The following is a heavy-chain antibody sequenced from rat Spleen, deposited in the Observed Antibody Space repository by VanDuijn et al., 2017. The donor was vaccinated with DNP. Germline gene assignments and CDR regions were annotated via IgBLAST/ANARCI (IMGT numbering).Heavy chain of an antibody. CDR1: GYSITSSYR. D-gene: IGHD1-12*03. J-gene: IGHJ1*01. CDR3: ARGNDGYYPNWYFDF. V-gene: IGHV3-3*01. Sequence: EVQLQESGPGLVKPSQSLSLTCSVTGYSITSSYRWNWIRKFPGNKLEWMGYINSAGSTNYNPSLKSRISITRDTSTNQFFLHLSSVTTEDTATYFCARGNDGYYPNWYFDFWGPGTMVTVSS. CDR2: INSAGST.